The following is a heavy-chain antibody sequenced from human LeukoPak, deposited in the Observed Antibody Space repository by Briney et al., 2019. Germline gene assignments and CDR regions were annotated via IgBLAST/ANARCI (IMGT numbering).Heavy chain of an antibody. V-gene: IGHV6-1*01. CDR2: TYSWSKWFN. CDR1: GDSVSSKSAS. Sequence: SQTLSLTCAISGDSVSSKSASWNWIRQSPSRGLEWLGRTYSWSKWFNDYAVSVKSRISINPDTSKNQFSLHLTSVTPDDTAVYYCARGTGSLDYWGQGTLVTVSS. J-gene: IGHJ4*02. CDR3: ARGTGSLDY. D-gene: IGHD1-26*01.